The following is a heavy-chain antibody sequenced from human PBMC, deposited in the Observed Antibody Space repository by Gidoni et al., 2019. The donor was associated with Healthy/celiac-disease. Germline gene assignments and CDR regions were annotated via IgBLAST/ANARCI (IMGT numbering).Heavy chain of an antibody. CDR2: ISGSGGST. CDR1: GFPFSSYA. D-gene: IGHD3-22*01. V-gene: IGHV3-23*01. Sequence: EVQLLESGGGLVQPGGSLRLSCAASGFPFSSYAMSWVRQAPGKGLEWVSAISGSGGSTYYADSVKGRFTISRDNSKNTLYLQMNILRAEDTAVYYCAKEGRIVVVITNFDYWGQGTLVTVSS. CDR3: AKEGRIVVVITNFDY. J-gene: IGHJ4*02.